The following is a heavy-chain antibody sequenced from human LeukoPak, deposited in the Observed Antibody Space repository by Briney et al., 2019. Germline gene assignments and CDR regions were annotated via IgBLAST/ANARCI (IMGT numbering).Heavy chain of an antibody. CDR1: GFTFDDYA. D-gene: IGHD2-2*02. Sequence: GGSLRLSCAASGFTFDDYAMHWVRQAPGKGLEWVSGISWNSGSIGYADSVKGRFTISRDNAKNSLYLQMNSLRAEDTALYYCAKGYCSSTSCYTDYWGQGTLVTVSS. J-gene: IGHJ4*02. CDR3: AKGYCSSTSCYTDY. CDR2: ISWNSGSI. V-gene: IGHV3-9*01.